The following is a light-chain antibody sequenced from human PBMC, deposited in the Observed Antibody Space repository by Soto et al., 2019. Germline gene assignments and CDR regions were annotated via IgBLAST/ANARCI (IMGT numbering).Light chain of an antibody. CDR3: QQYYTTPLS. CDR2: WAS. Sequence: DIVMTQSPDSLAVSLGERATINCKSSQNVLYNSNKKNYLAWYQQKLGQPPKLLIYWASTRESGVPDRFSGSGSGTDFTLTIGSLQAEDVAVYYCQQYYTTPLSFGGGTKVEIK. J-gene: IGKJ4*01. V-gene: IGKV4-1*01. CDR1: QNVLYNSNKKNY.